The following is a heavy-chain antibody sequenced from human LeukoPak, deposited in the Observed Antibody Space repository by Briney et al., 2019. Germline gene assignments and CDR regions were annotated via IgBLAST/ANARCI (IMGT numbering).Heavy chain of an antibody. CDR1: GFTFSSYS. D-gene: IGHD3-16*02. Sequence: GGSLRLSCAASGFTFSSYSMNWVRQAPGKGLEWVSSISSSSSYIYYADSVKGRFTISRDNAKNSLYLQMNSLRAEDTAVYYCARRAITFGGVIAQDYWGQGTLVTVSS. CDR2: ISSSSSYI. J-gene: IGHJ4*02. V-gene: IGHV3-21*01. CDR3: ARRAITFGGVIAQDY.